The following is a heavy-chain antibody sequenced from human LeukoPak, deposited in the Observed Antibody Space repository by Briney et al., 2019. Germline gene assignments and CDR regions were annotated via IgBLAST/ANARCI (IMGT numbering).Heavy chain of an antibody. V-gene: IGHV3-7*01. D-gene: IGHD3-22*01. CDR2: IKQDGSEK. Sequence: PGGSLRLSCAASGFTFSSYWMSWVRQAPGKGLEWVANIKQDGSEKYYVDSVKGRFTISRDNAKNSLYLQMNSLRAEDTAVYYCARDIKESYYDRPLYDYWGQGTLVTVSS. J-gene: IGHJ4*02. CDR3: ARDIKESYYDRPLYDY. CDR1: GFTFSSYW.